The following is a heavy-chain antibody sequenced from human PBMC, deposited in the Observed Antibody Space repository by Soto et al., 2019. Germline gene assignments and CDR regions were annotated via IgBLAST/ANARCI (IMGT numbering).Heavy chain of an antibody. CDR1: GYTFTSNW. D-gene: IGHD3-22*01. J-gene: IGHJ4*02. CDR3: ARFPRVVTREVDY. V-gene: IGHV5-51*01. CDR2: IYPGDSDT. Sequence: PGETLKISCKGSGYTFTSNWIGWVRQMPGKGLEWMGIIYPGDSDTRYSPSFQGQVTISADKSISTAYLQWSSLKASDTAMYYCARFPRVVTREVDYWGQGTLVTVSS.